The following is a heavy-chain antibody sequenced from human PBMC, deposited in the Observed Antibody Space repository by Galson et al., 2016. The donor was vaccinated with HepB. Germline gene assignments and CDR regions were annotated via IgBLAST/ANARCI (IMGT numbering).Heavy chain of an antibody. V-gene: IGHV3-74*01. D-gene: IGHD3-10*01. CDR1: GFTFSNSA. CDR3: ARVGVIPYYYYGMDV. J-gene: IGHJ6*01. CDR2: INSDGSST. Sequence: SLRLSCAASGFTFSNSAMTWVRQVPGEGLVWVSRINSDGSSTHYADSVKGRFTISRDNAKNTVYLQMNSLRVEDTAVYYCARVGVIPYYYYGMDVWGQGTMVIVSS.